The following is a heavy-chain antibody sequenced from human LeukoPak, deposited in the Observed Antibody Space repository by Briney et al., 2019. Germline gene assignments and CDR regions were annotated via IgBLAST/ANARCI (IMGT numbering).Heavy chain of an antibody. CDR2: LSGSGITT. CDR3: AKGIYSSGWSYFDY. D-gene: IGHD6-19*01. V-gene: IGHV3-23*01. CDR1: GFTVSSNY. Sequence: GGSLRLSCAASGFTVSSNYMSWVRQAPGEGLEWVSTLSGSGITTYYADSVKGRFTISRDNSKNTLYLQMNSLRAEDTAVYYCAKGIYSSGWSYFDYWGHGTLVTVSS. J-gene: IGHJ4*01.